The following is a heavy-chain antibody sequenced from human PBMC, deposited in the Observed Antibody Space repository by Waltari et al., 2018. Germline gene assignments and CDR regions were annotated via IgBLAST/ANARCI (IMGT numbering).Heavy chain of an antibody. CDR2: ITPILGIA. CDR1: GGTFSTHI. CDR3: ARGAAPMAVTSLDF. Sequence: QVQLVQSGAEVKKPESSVKVSCQASGGTFSTHIITWVRQAPGQGLEWMGQITPILGIANYAQKFQARVTITADESTSTSYMELSSLTSEDTAVYYCARGAAPMAVTSLDFWGQGTLVTVSS. V-gene: IGHV1-69*04. J-gene: IGHJ4*02. D-gene: IGHD2-2*01.